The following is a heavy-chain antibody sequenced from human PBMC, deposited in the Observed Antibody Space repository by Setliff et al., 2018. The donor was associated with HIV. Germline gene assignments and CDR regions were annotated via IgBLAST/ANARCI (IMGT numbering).Heavy chain of an antibody. D-gene: IGHD4-4*01. CDR2: IHSSGIT. Sequence: SQTLSLTCTVSGGSISSTIYHWVWIRQPPGKGLEWIGNIHSSGITYYKPSLKSRLTISLDTSKNQFSLKLSSVTAADTAVYYCATHASTVQDAMDVWGQGTTVTVSS. V-gene: IGHV4-39*01. J-gene: IGHJ6*02. CDR3: ATHASTVQDAMDV. CDR1: GGSISSTIYH.